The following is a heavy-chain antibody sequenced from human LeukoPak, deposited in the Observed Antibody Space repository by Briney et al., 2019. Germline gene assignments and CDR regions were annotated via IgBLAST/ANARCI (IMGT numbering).Heavy chain of an antibody. CDR1: GFTFSSYG. V-gene: IGHV3-30*18. Sequence: GGSLRLSCAASGFTFSSYGMHWVRQAPGKGLEWVAVISYDGSNKYYADSVKGRFTISRDNSKNTLYLQMNSLRTEDTAIYYCAKEDVVVITIRYFQHWGQGTLVTVSS. J-gene: IGHJ1*01. CDR3: AKEDVVVITIRYFQH. D-gene: IGHD3-22*01. CDR2: ISYDGSNK.